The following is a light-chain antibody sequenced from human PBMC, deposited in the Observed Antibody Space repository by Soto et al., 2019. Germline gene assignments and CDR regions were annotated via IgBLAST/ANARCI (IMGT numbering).Light chain of an antibody. Sequence: QPVLTQPPSASGTPGQRVTISCSGSRSSIGTNTVTWYQQLPGTAPKLLIYSDNQRPSGVPDRFSGSKSGTSASLAISALQSDDEAAYYCAAWDVRFVVFGGGTKLTVL. CDR3: AAWDVRFVV. J-gene: IGLJ2*01. CDR2: SDN. V-gene: IGLV1-44*01. CDR1: RSSIGTNT.